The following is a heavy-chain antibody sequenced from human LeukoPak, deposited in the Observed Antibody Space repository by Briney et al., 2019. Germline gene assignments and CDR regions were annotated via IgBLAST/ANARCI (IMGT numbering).Heavy chain of an antibody. V-gene: IGHV3-30*18. Sequence: GGSLRISCAASGFTFSSYGMQWVGQAPGKGLEWVAVVSDDGSNKYYADSVKGRFTISRDNSKNTLYLQMNSLRAEDTAVYYCAKELSVYGSGSWGYYYSGLDVWGQGTTVTVSS. CDR1: GFTFSSYG. D-gene: IGHD3-10*01. J-gene: IGHJ6*02. CDR2: VSDDGSNK. CDR3: AKELSVYGSGSWGYYYSGLDV.